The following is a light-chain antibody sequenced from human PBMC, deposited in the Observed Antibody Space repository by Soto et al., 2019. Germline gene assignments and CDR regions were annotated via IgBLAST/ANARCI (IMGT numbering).Light chain of an antibody. J-gene: IGKJ1*01. V-gene: IGKV3-15*01. CDR3: RQYVHRPPGT. CDR2: DTS. Sequence: EIVVTQSPATLSVSPGERVTLSCRASQSVSSSLAWYQQRPGQAPRLLIYDTSTRAPGIAARFSGSGSGTEFTLTISSLQSEDVAVYYCRQYVHRPPGTFGQGTKVDIK. CDR1: QSVSSS.